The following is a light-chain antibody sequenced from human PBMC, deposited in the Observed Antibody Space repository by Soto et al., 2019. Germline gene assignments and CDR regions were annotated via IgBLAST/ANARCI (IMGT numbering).Light chain of an antibody. V-gene: IGLV2-14*01. Sequence: QSVLTQPASVSGSPGQSITISCTGTSSDVGGYNYVSWYQQHPGKAPKLMIFEVSNRPSGVSNRFSGSKSGNTASLTISGIQTEDEADYYCTSYTSSFTHLFGTGTKVTVL. J-gene: IGLJ1*01. CDR2: EVS. CDR1: SSDVGGYNY. CDR3: TSYTSSFTHL.